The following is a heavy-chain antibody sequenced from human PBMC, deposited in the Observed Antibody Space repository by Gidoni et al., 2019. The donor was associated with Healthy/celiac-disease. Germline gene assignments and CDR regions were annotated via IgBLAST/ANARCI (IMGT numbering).Heavy chain of an antibody. V-gene: IGHV1-69*06. D-gene: IGHD2-15*01. CDR3: ASDNCSGGSCYPRAFDY. CDR1: GGPFSSYA. Sequence: QVQLVQSGAEVKRPGSSVKVSCKASGGPFSSYAISWVRQAPGQGLEWMGGIIPIFGTANYAQKFQGRVTITADKSTSTAYMELSSLRSEDTAVYYCASDNCSGGSCYPRAFDYWGQGTLVTVSS. CDR2: IIPIFGTA. J-gene: IGHJ4*02.